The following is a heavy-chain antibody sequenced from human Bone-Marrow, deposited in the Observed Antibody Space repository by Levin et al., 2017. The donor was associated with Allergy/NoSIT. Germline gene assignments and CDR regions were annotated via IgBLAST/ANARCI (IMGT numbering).Heavy chain of an antibody. Sequence: PGGSLRLSCKGSGYSFANSWIGWVRQMPGKGLEWMGSIFPDDSDTRYSPSFQGQVTISTDKSISTAYLQWSSLKASDTAVYYCARRGHLEGYYYGMDVWGQGTKVTVSS. CDR1: GYSFANSW. D-gene: IGHD5-24*01. V-gene: IGHV5-51*01. J-gene: IGHJ6*02. CDR2: IFPDDSDT. CDR3: ARRGHLEGYYYGMDV.